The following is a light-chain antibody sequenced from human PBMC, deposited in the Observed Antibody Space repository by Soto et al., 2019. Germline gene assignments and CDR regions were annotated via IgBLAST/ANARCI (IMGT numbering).Light chain of an antibody. CDR1: NSNIGRNT. Sequence: QSVLTQPPSVSGTPGQRVTISCSGSNSNIGRNTVNWYQQLPGAAPNLLIYSNNQRPSGVPDRFPGSKSGTSASLAISGLHSEDEADYYSAAWDQRPNVPVFGGGTKLTVL. CDR3: AAWDQRPNVPV. CDR2: SNN. V-gene: IGLV1-44*01. J-gene: IGLJ3*02.